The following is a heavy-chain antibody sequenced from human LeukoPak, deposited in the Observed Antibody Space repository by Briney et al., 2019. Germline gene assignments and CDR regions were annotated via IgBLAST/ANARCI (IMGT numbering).Heavy chain of an antibody. D-gene: IGHD6-19*01. CDR1: GGSISSSSYY. CDR3: ARQQWLAGDY. J-gene: IGHJ4*02. Sequence: KPSETLSLTCTVSGGSISSSSYYWGWIRQPPGKGLEWIGSTYYSGSTYYNPSLKSRVTISVDTSKNQSSLKLSSVTAADTAVYYCARQQWLAGDYWGQGTLVTVSS. CDR2: TYYSGST. V-gene: IGHV4-39*01.